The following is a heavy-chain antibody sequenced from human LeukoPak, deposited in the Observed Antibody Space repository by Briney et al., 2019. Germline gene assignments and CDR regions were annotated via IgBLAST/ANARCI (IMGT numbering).Heavy chain of an antibody. J-gene: IGHJ3*02. D-gene: IGHD3-22*01. CDR1: GFTFSSYE. V-gene: IGHV3-20*01. Sequence: PGGSLRLSCAASGFTFSSYEMNWVRQAPGKGLEWVSGINWNGGGTGYADSVKGRFTISRDNAKNSLYLQMNSLRAEDTALYHCARDQKGYYYDSSGDAFDIWGQGTMVTVSS. CDR2: INWNGGGT. CDR3: ARDQKGYYYDSSGDAFDI.